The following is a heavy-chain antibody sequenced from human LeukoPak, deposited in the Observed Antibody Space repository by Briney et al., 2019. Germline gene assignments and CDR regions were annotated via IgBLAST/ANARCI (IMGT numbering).Heavy chain of an antibody. CDR3: ARDLLSGSGAFDI. Sequence: GGSLRLSCAASGFTFSSYTMNWVRQAPGKGLEWVSYISSSSGTIYYADSVKGRFTVSRDNGKNSLYLEMNSLRAEDTAVYYCARDLLSGSGAFDIWGQGTMVTVSS. V-gene: IGHV3-48*01. CDR1: GFTFSSYT. CDR2: ISSSSGTI. J-gene: IGHJ3*02. D-gene: IGHD3-10*01.